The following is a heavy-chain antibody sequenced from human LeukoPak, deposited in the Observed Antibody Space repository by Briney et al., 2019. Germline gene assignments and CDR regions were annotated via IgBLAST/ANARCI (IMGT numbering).Heavy chain of an antibody. D-gene: IGHD6-19*01. J-gene: IGHJ4*02. CDR3: AKARVMVREWLVQRGYYFDY. CDR1: GFTFSSYA. Sequence: GGSLRLSCAASGFTFSSYAMSWVRQAPGKGLELVSAISGSGGSTYYADSVKGRFTISRDNSKNTLYLQMNSLRAEDTAVYYCAKARVMVREWLVQRGYYFDYWGQGTLVTVSS. V-gene: IGHV3-23*01. CDR2: ISGSGGST.